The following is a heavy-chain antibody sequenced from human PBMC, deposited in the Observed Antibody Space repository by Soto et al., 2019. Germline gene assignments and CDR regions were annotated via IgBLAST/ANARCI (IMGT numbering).Heavy chain of an antibody. V-gene: IGHV1-69*13. CDR3: ARVNTVGATPYYYSGMDV. CDR1: GGTFSSYA. Sequence: SVKVSCKASGGTFSSYAISWVRQAPGQGLEWMGGIIPIFGTANYAQKFQGRVTITADESTSTAYMELSSLRSEDTAVYYCARVNTVGATPYYYSGMDVWGQGTTVTVSS. J-gene: IGHJ6*02. D-gene: IGHD1-26*01. CDR2: IIPIFGTA.